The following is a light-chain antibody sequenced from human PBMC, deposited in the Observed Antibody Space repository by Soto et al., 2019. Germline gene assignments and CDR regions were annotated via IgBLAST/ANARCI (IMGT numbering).Light chain of an antibody. CDR2: AAS. V-gene: IGKV1-39*01. Sequence: DIQMTQSPSSLSASVGDRVTVTCRASQSIGTYVNWYQQKPGKAPYLLIYAASRLQSGVPSKFSGSGSGRDFTLTISSLQPEDFATYYCQQSYTTPFTFGQGTKLAIK. CDR1: QSIGTY. J-gene: IGKJ2*01. CDR3: QQSYTTPFT.